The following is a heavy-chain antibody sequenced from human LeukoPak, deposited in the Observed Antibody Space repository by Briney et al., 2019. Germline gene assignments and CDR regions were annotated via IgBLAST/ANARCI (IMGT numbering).Heavy chain of an antibody. CDR1: GGSISSGGYY. Sequence: KPSQTLSLTCTVSGGSISSGGYYWSWIRQHPGKGLEWIEYIYYSGSTYYNPSLKSRVTISVDTSKNQFSLKLSSVTAADTAVYYCARGYCSSTRCYTGYGMDVWGQGTTVTVSS. J-gene: IGHJ6*02. D-gene: IGHD2-2*02. CDR2: IYYSGST. CDR3: ARGYCSSTRCYTGYGMDV. V-gene: IGHV4-31*03.